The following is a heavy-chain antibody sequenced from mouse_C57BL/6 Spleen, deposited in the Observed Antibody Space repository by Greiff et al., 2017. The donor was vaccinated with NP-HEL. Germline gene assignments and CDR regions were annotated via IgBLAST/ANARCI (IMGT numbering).Heavy chain of an antibody. CDR2: IWSGGST. D-gene: IGHD1-2*01. V-gene: IGHV2-2*01. J-gene: IGHJ2*01. CDR3: ARNLAYYGLDY. Sequence: QVQLQQSGPGLVQPSQSLSITCTVSGFSLTSYGVHWVRQSPGQGLEWLGVIWSGGSTDYNAAFISRLSISKDNSKSQVFFKMNSLQADDTAIYYCARNLAYYGLDYWGQGTTLTVSS. CDR1: GFSLTSYG.